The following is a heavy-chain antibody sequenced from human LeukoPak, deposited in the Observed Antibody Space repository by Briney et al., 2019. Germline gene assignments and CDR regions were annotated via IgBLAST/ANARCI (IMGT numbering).Heavy chain of an antibody. V-gene: IGHV4-61*01. D-gene: IGHD5-24*01. J-gene: IGHJ4*02. CDR1: GGSVSSGSHS. Sequence: PETLCLTCTVSGGSVSSGSHSWNWIRQPPGKGLEWIAYIYYSGSTNYNPSLQSRVTISVDTSKNQFSLRLSSVTAADTAVYYCAREDGYNFDYWGQGTVVSASS. CDR2: IYYSGST. CDR3: AREDGYNFDY.